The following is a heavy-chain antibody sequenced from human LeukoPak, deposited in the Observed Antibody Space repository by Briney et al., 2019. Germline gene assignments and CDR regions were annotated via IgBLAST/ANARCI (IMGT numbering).Heavy chain of an antibody. D-gene: IGHD3-22*01. CDR1: GYTFTSYG. CDR3: ARDRTYYYDSSGGFDAFDI. Sequence: GASVKVSCKASGYTFTSYGTSWVRQAPGQGLEWMGWISAYNGNTNYAQKLQGRVTMTTDTSTSTAYMELRSLRSDDTAVYYCARDRTYYYDSSGGFDAFDIWGQGTMVTVSS. CDR2: ISAYNGNT. V-gene: IGHV1-18*01. J-gene: IGHJ3*02.